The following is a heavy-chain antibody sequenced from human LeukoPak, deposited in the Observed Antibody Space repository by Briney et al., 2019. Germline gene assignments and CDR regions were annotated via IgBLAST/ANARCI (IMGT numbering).Heavy chain of an antibody. D-gene: IGHD2-21*01. V-gene: IGHV3-21*01. Sequence: GGSLRLSCATSGFIFSTYNMHWVRQAPRKGLEWVSSINSQSNYIYYADSVKGRFIISRDNAENSLSLQMNSLRAEDTAVYYCARGVINRYGFDFGGQGTLVTVSS. J-gene: IGHJ4*02. CDR1: GFIFSTYN. CDR3: ARGVINRYGFDF. CDR2: INSQSNYI.